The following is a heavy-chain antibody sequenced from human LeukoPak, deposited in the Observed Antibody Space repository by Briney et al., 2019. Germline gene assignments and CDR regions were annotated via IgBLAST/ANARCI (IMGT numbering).Heavy chain of an antibody. CDR2: IWYDGSNK. CDR3: AKDGCGGDCYPYYFDY. J-gene: IGHJ4*02. V-gene: IGHV3-33*06. CDR1: GFTFSSYG. Sequence: GGSLRLSCAASGFTFSSYGMHWVRQAPDKGLEWVAVIWYDGSNKYYADSVKGRFTISRDNSKNTLYLQMNSLRAEDTAVYYCAKDGCGGDCYPYYFDYWGQGTLVTVSS. D-gene: IGHD2-21*02.